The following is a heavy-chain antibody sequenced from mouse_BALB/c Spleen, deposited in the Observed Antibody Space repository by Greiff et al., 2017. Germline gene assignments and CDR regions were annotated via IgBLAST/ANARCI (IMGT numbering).Heavy chain of an antibody. D-gene: IGHD1-2*01. J-gene: IGHJ3*01. V-gene: IGHV1-80*01. CDR3: ASHYAWFAY. Sequence: VKLVESGAELVRPGSSVKISCKASGYAFSSYWMNWVKQRPGQGLEWIGQIYPGDGDTNYNGKFKGKATLTADKSSSTAYMQLSSLTSEDSAVYFCASHYAWFAYWGQGTLVTVSA. CDR2: IYPGDGDT. CDR1: GYAFSSYW.